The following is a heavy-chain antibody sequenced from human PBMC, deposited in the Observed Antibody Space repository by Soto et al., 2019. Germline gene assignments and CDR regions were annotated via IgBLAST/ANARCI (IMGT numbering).Heavy chain of an antibody. Sequence: SETLSLTCSVSGGSISGSYWILIRQSPGKGLEWLGYVYYTGSTNYSPSLRSRVSISVDTSKNEFSLRLSSVTAADTAVYFCARSVAVPGAHIDYWGQGTQVTVSS. V-gene: IGHV4-59*01. CDR2: VYYTGST. CDR3: ARSVAVPGAHIDY. D-gene: IGHD6-19*01. CDR1: GGSISGSY. J-gene: IGHJ4*02.